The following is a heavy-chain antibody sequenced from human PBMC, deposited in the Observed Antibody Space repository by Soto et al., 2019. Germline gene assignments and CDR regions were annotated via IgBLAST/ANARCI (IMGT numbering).Heavy chain of an antibody. CDR3: ARQADYNILTGYFYYFDY. J-gene: IGHJ4*02. Sequence: ESLKISCKSSGYSFTDYWIGWVRQMPGKGLEWMGIIYPGDSDARYSPSFQGQVTISVDTSINTAFLRWNSLTASDTAIYYCARQADYNILTGYFYYFDYWGQGSLVTVSS. V-gene: IGHV5-51*01. D-gene: IGHD3-9*01. CDR2: IYPGDSDA. CDR1: GYSFTDYW.